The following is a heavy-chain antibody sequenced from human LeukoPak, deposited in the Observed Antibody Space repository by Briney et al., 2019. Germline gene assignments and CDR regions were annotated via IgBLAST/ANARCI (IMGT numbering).Heavy chain of an antibody. CDR1: GFTSSSYW. J-gene: IGHJ6*04. CDR3: ARDPLLWFGELLNGMDV. V-gene: IGHV3-7*03. CDR2: IKQDGSEK. D-gene: IGHD3-10*01. Sequence: PGGSLRLSCAASGFTSSSYWMSWVRQAPGKGLEWVANIKQDGSEKYYVDSVKGRFTISRDNAKNSLYLQMNSLRAEDTAVYYCARDPLLWFGELLNGMDVWGKGTTVTVSS.